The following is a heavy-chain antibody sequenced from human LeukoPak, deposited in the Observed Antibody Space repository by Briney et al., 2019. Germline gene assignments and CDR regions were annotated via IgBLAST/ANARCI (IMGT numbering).Heavy chain of an antibody. CDR2: IRGSDDST. CDR3: AKDTGPAAGITADY. J-gene: IGHJ4*02. D-gene: IGHD6-13*01. V-gene: IGHV3-23*01. Sequence: GGSLRLSCAASGFTFSSYAMTWVRQAPGKGLEWVSTIRGSDDSTYYADSVKGRFAISRDNSKNTLYLQMNSLRAEDTAIYYCAKDTGPAAGITADYWGQGTLVTVSS. CDR1: GFTFSSYA.